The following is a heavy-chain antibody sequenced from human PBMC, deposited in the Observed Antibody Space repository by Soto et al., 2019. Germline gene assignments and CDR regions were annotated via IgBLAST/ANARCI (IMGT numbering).Heavy chain of an antibody. V-gene: IGHV1-69*01. Sequence: QVQLVQSGAEVKKPGSSVKVSCKASGGTFSSYAISWVRQAPGQGLEWMGGIIPIFGTANYAQKFQGRVTITADESTSTAFMELSSLRSEGTDVYYRARVPHTSSGRLFYWGQGTLVTVSS. CDR2: IIPIFGTA. CDR1: GGTFSSYA. CDR3: ARVPHTSSGRLFY. D-gene: IGHD6-19*01. J-gene: IGHJ4*02.